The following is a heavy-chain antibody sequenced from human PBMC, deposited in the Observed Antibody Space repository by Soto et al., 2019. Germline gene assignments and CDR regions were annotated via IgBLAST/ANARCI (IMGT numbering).Heavy chain of an antibody. Sequence: PGGSLRLSCAASGFTFSSYSMNWVRQAPGKGLEWVSSISSSSSYIYYADSVKGRFTISRDNAKNSLYLQINSLRAEDTAVYYCAREIYGDYGDEYFQHWGQGTLVTVSS. V-gene: IGHV3-21*01. D-gene: IGHD4-17*01. J-gene: IGHJ1*01. CDR3: AREIYGDYGDEYFQH. CDR1: GFTFSSYS. CDR2: ISSSSSYI.